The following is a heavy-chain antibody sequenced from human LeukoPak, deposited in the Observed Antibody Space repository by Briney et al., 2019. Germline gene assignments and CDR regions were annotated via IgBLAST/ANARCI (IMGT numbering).Heavy chain of an antibody. Sequence: GGSLRLSCAASGFTVSNNYMSWIRQAPGKGLEWVSVIYSGDNTYYVESVKGRFTISRDNSKNTLFLQMNRLRAEDTAVYYCAGRRVLDASFDYWGQGTLVTVSS. CDR3: AGRRVLDASFDY. J-gene: IGHJ4*02. CDR1: GFTVSNNY. V-gene: IGHV3-66*02. D-gene: IGHD3-16*01. CDR2: IYSGDNT.